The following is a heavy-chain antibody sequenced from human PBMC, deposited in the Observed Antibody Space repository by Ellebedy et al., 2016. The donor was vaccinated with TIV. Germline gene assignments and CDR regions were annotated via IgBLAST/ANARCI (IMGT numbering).Heavy chain of an antibody. Sequence: GESLKISCAASGFTFSSYDMHWVRQVTGKGLEWVSAIGTAGDTYYPGSVKGRFTISRENAKNSLYLQMNSLSAGDTAVYYCARWCDDSWTGHCNWGLGTQVTV. J-gene: IGHJ4*02. D-gene: IGHD3/OR15-3a*01. CDR3: ARWCDDSWTGHCN. CDR1: GFTFSSYD. V-gene: IGHV3-13*01. CDR2: IGTAGDT.